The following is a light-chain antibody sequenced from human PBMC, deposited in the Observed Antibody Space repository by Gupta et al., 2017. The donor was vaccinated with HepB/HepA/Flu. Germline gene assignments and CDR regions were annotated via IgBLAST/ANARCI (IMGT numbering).Light chain of an antibody. V-gene: IGLV2-14*03. CDR2: DVT. J-gene: IGLJ3*02. CDR1: SSDIGAWAY. Sequence: QSALTQPASVSGSPGQSITISCTGSSSDIGAWAYVSWYQQHPGKAPKLLISDVTNRPAGVSSRFSGSKSANTASLTISGLQAEDEADYYCSSYTNSGTLVFGGGTKVTVL. CDR3: SSYTNSGTLV.